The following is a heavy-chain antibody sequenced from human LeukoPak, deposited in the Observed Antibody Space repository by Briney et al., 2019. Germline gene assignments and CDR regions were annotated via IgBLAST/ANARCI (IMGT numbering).Heavy chain of an antibody. Sequence: KPSETLSLTCAVYGGSFSGYYWSWIRQPPGKGLEWIGEINHSGSTNYNPSLKSRVTISVDTSKNQFSLKLSSVTAADTAVYYCARHFWYSSGNWFDPWGQGTLVTVSS. D-gene: IGHD6-19*01. V-gene: IGHV4-34*01. J-gene: IGHJ5*02. CDR3: ARHFWYSSGNWFDP. CDR2: INHSGST. CDR1: GGSFSGYY.